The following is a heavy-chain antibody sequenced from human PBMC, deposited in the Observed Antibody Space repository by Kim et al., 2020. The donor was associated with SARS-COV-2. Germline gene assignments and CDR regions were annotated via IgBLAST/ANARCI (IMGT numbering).Heavy chain of an antibody. V-gene: IGHV1-69*13. Sequence: SVKVSCKASGGTFSSYAISWVRQAPGQGLEWMGGIIPIFGTANYAQKFQGRVTITADESTSTAYMELSSVRSEDTAVYYCAVDYVDTAMAITGDYYYYGMDVWGQGTTVTVSS. CDR2: IIPIFGTA. J-gene: IGHJ6*02. D-gene: IGHD5-18*01. CDR3: AVDYVDTAMAITGDYYYYGMDV. CDR1: GGTFSSYA.